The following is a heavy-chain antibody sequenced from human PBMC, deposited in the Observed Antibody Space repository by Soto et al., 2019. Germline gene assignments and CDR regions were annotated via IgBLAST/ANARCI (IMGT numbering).Heavy chain of an antibody. CDR1: GFTFSSHW. CDR3: ARSDFWSGFGTYYYYMDV. D-gene: IGHD3-3*01. Sequence: GGSLRLSCAASGFTFSSHWMSWVRQAPGKGLEWVANIKQDGSEKYYVDSVKGRFTISRDNAKNSLYLQMNSLRAEDTAVYYCARSDFWSGFGTYYYYMDVWGKGTTVTVSS. J-gene: IGHJ6*03. CDR2: IKQDGSEK. V-gene: IGHV3-7*01.